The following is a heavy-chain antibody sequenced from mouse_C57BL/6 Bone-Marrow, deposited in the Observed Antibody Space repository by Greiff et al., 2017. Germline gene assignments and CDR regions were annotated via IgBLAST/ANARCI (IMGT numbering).Heavy chain of an antibody. V-gene: IGHV6-6*01. Sequence: EVKVVESGGGLVQPGGSMKLSCAASGFTFSDAWMDWVRQSPEKGLEWVAEIRNKANNHATYYAESVKGRFTISRDDSKSSVYLQMNSLRAEDTGIYYCTRDGSSYYFDYWGQGTTLTVSS. J-gene: IGHJ2*01. CDR3: TRDGSSYYFDY. D-gene: IGHD1-1*01. CDR1: GFTFSDAW. CDR2: IRNKANNHAT.